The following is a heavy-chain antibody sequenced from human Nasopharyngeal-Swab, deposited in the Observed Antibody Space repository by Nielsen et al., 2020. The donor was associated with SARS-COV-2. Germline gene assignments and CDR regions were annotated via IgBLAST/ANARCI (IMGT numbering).Heavy chain of an antibody. V-gene: IGHV4-39*07. Sequence: SETLSLTCTVSGYSISSSNYYWGWTRQPPGKGLEWIGNIYYSGTTSYNPSLKSRVTISVDTSKNQFSLNLSSVTAADTAVYYCARLLSGTKPPHDAFDIWGQGTMVTVSS. CDR2: IYYSGTT. D-gene: IGHD1-26*01. CDR1: GYSISSSNYY. CDR3: ARLLSGTKPPHDAFDI. J-gene: IGHJ3*02.